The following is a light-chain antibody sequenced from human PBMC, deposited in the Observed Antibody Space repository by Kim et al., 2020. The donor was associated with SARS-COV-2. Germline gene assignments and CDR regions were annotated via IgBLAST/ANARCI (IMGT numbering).Light chain of an antibody. J-gene: IGLJ2*01. Sequence: ALGQTARITCGGNNIGNEHVHWYQQKPGQAPMLVIYRDSNRPSGIPERFSGSNSQNTATLTISRAQAGDEADYYCRVWDSSTAWVFGGGTQLTVL. CDR1: NIGNEH. CDR2: RDS. CDR3: RVWDSSTAWV. V-gene: IGLV3-9*01.